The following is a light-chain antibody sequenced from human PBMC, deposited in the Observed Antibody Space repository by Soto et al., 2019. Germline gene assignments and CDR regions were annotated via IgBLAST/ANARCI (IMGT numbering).Light chain of an antibody. CDR2: DAS. J-gene: IGKJ2*01. Sequence: EIVLTQSPATLSLSPGARVTLSCRASQSVSSYLAWYQQKPGQAPRLLIYDASNRATGIPARFSGRGSGTDVTLTISSLEPEDFAVYYCQQRSNVLYPFGQGTKLEIK. CDR3: QQRSNVLYP. V-gene: IGKV3-11*01. CDR1: QSVSSY.